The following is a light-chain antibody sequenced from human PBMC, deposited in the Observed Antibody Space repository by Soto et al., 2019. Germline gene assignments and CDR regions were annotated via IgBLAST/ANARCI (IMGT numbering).Light chain of an antibody. J-gene: IGLJ1*01. Sequence: HSALTQPRSVSGSPGQSVTISCTGTSSDVGGYNYVSWYQQYPGKAPKLMIYDVSKRPSGVPDRFSGSKSGNTASLTISGLQAEDEADYYCCSYAGSYTGVFGTGTKLTVL. CDR2: DVS. CDR1: SSDVGGYNY. V-gene: IGLV2-11*01. CDR3: CSYAGSYTGV.